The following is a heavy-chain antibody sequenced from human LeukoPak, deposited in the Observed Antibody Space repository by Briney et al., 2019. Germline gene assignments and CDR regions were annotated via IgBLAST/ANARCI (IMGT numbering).Heavy chain of an antibody. Sequence: SETLSLTCAVYGGSFSGYYWSWIRRPPGKGLEWIGEINHSGSTNYNPSLKSRVTISVDTSKNQFSLKLSSVTAADTAVYYCAKGYGWEASYYYYMDVRGKGTTVTISS. V-gene: IGHV4-34*01. CDR3: AKGYGWEASYYYYMDV. CDR2: INHSGST. J-gene: IGHJ6*03. D-gene: IGHD1-26*01. CDR1: GGSFSGYY.